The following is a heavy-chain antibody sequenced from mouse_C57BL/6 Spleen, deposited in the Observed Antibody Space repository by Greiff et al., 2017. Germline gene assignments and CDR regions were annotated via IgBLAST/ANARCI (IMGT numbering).Heavy chain of an antibody. CDR3: ARSSAGGDFAY. V-gene: IGHV1-69*01. CDR1: GYTFTSYW. Sequence: QVQLQQPGAELVMPGASVKLSCKASGYTFTSYWMHWVQQRPGKGLEWIGEIDPSDSYTNYNQKFKGKSTLTVDKSSSKAYMQLSSLTSEDSAVYYCARSSAGGDFAYWGQVTLVTVSA. J-gene: IGHJ3*01. CDR2: IDPSDSYT.